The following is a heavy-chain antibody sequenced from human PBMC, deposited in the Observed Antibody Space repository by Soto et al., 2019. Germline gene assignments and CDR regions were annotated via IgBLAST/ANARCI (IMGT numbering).Heavy chain of an antibody. Sequence: KGLEWIGYIYYRGSTNYNPSLKRRVTISVDTSKNQFSLKLSSVTAADTAVYYCAREQVFNYNDRNGYYYRGLDIRGQGPMGTVSS. CDR2: IYYRGST. D-gene: IGHD3-22*01. V-gene: IGHV4-59*01. J-gene: IGHJ6*01. CDR3: AREQVFNYNDRNGYYYRGLDI.